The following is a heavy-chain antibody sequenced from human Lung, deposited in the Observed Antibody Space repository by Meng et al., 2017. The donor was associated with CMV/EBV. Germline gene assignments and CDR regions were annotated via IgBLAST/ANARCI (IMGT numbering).Heavy chain of an antibody. V-gene: IGHV3-23*05. CDR3: ARAGGASWYDY. Sequence: SCAASVFIFRSYPIGWVRLSPGKGPEWVSDIHTSGGRPYYVDSVRGRFTISRDNSQDALFLQMNSLRAEDTAVYYCARAGGASWYDYWGQGPLVTVSS. CDR1: VFIFRSYP. J-gene: IGHJ4*02. D-gene: IGHD6-13*01. CDR2: IHTSGGRP.